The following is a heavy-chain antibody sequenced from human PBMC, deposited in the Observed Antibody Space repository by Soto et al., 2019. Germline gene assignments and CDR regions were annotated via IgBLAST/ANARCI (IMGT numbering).Heavy chain of an antibody. CDR2: LSDSGDSI. CDR1: GFNFSSHA. V-gene: IGHV3-23*01. Sequence: EVQILESGGGLVQPGRSLRLSCTASGFNFSSHAMTWVRQAPGMGLEWVSGLSDSGDSIYYADSVKGRFTIYRDNSMNTLYLQMNTLRVEDTAVYYCAKVSSSWYAGFFDLWGQGTLITVSS. CDR3: AKVSSSWYAGFFDL. D-gene: IGHD6-13*01. J-gene: IGHJ4*02.